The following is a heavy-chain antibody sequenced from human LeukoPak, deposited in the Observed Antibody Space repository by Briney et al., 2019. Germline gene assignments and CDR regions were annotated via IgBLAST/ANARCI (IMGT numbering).Heavy chain of an antibody. CDR3: TKLKGWYGDGYFDY. CDR2: IYSGGTT. CDR1: GFSVSSKY. J-gene: IGHJ4*02. V-gene: IGHV3-53*01. Sequence: GGSLRLSCAASGFSVSSKYMGWVRQPAGKGLEWVSVIYSGGTTFYADSVKGRFTISRDNSKNTLYLQMNSLRPDDTAVYYCTKLKGWYGDGYFDYWGPGILVTVSS. D-gene: IGHD6-19*01.